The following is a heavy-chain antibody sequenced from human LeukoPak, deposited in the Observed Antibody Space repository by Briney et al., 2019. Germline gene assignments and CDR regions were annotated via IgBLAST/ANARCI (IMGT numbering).Heavy chain of an antibody. CDR2: INHSGST. D-gene: IGHD2-21*02. V-gene: IGHV4-34*01. Sequence: KASETLSLTCAVYGGSFSGYYWSWIRQPPGKGLEWIGEINHSGSTNYNPSLKSRVTISVDTSKNQFSLKLSSVTAADTAVYYCARDYCDGDCVDYYFDYWGQGTLVTVSS. J-gene: IGHJ4*02. CDR3: ARDYCDGDCVDYYFDY. CDR1: GGSFSGYY.